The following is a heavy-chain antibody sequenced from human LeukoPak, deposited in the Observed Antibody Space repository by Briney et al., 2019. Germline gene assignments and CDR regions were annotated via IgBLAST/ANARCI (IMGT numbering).Heavy chain of an antibody. V-gene: IGHV3-74*01. CDR2: ILSDGSST. CDR1: GFTFSNYW. CDR3: VRGYCSVTSCYFSSSYNWFDP. J-gene: IGHJ5*02. Sequence: GSLRLSCAASGFTFSNYWMHWVRQTPGKGLVWVSRILSDGSSTNYADSVKGRFTISRDNAKRTLYLQMNSLRAEDTAVYYCVRGYCSVTSCYFSSSYNWFDPWGQGTLVTVSS. D-gene: IGHD2-2*01.